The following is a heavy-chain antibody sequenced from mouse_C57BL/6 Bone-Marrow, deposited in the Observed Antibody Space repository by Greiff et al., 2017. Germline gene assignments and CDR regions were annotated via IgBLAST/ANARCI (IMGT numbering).Heavy chain of an antibody. CDR1: GYTFTSYW. J-gene: IGHJ2*01. CDR2: IHPNRGST. CDR3: ARPTTVVDY. Sequence: QVQLQQPGAELVKPGASVKLSCKASGYTFTSYWMHWVKQRPGQGLEWIGMIHPNRGSTNYNEKFKSKATLTVNKSSSTSYMHLSSLMSGDSAVYYCARPTTVVDYWGQGSTLT. V-gene: IGHV1-64*01. D-gene: IGHD1-1*01.